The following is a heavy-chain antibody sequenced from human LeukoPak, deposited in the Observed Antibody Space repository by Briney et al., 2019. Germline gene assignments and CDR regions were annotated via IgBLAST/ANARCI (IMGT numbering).Heavy chain of an antibody. CDR2: INHSGST. Sequence: SETLSLTCAVYGGSFSGYYWSWIRQPPGKGLEWIGEINHSGSTNYNPSLKSRVTISVDTSKNQFSLKLSSVTAADTAVYYCAGLNGIAAAGTAYYGMDVWGQGTTVTVSS. V-gene: IGHV4-34*01. CDR1: GGSFSGYY. CDR3: AGLNGIAAAGTAYYGMDV. J-gene: IGHJ6*02. D-gene: IGHD6-13*01.